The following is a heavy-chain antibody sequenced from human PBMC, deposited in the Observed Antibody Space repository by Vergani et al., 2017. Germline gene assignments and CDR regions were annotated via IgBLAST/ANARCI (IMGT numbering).Heavy chain of an antibody. Sequence: VQLQESGPGLVEPSETLSLTCAVSGYSIRNGYYWGWVRQAPGKGLEWVPGISGQNFRTHYADSVKGRFTISRDDSKNTVYLQINSLRAEDTAFYYCADLYGDDGFSPFWGQGTLVTVSS. CDR1: GYSIRNGYY. CDR3: ADLYGDDGFSPF. CDR2: ISGQNFRT. D-gene: IGHD2-21*01. J-gene: IGHJ4*02. V-gene: IGHV3-23*01.